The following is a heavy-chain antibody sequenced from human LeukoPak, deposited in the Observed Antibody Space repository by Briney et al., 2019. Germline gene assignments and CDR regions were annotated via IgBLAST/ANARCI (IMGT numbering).Heavy chain of an antibody. Sequence: GGSLRLSCAASGFTFSSYWMHWVRHAPGKGLVWVSRINSDGSSTSYADSVKGRFTISRDNAKNTLYLQMNSLRAEDTAVYYCARGGYGYGYWAPFDYWGQGTLVTVSS. CDR2: INSDGSST. CDR1: GFTFSSYW. D-gene: IGHD5-18*01. J-gene: IGHJ4*02. V-gene: IGHV3-74*01. CDR3: ARGGYGYGYWAPFDY.